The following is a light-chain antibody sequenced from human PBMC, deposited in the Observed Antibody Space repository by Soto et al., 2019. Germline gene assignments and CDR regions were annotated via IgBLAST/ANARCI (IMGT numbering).Light chain of an antibody. CDR1: QSVDSSY. CDR3: QQYGSS. Sequence: EIVLTQSPGTLSLSPGERATLSCRASQSVDSSYLAWYQQKPGQAPRLLIYGTSSRATGIPDRFSGSGSGTDFTLTISRLEPEDFVVYYCQQYGSSFGGGTKVEIK. V-gene: IGKV3-20*01. J-gene: IGKJ4*01. CDR2: GTS.